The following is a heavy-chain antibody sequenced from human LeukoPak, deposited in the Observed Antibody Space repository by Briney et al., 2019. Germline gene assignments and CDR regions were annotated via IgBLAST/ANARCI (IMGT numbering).Heavy chain of an antibody. CDR1: GGSISSSSYY. J-gene: IGHJ6*03. V-gene: IGHV4-39*01. CDR2: IYYSGST. CDR3: ARHGVGATPDYYHMDV. Sequence: SETLSLTCTVSGGSISSSSYYWGWIRQPPGEGLEWIGSIYYSGSTYYNPSLKSRVTISVDTSKNQFSLKLSSVTAADTAVHYCARHGVGATPDYYHMDVWGKGTTVTVSS. D-gene: IGHD1-26*01.